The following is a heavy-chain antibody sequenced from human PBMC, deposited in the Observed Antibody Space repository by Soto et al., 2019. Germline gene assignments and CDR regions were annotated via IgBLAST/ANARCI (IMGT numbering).Heavy chain of an antibody. V-gene: IGHV4-38-2*02. CDR3: ARDFRGCSSTRCYSYYGLDV. Sequence: SETLSLTCAVSGYSISSGYYWGWIRHPPGKGLEWIGSIYHSGSTYYNPSLKSRVTISVDTSKNKFSLKLSSVTAADTAVYYCARDFRGCSSTRCYSYYGLDVWGQGATVP. J-gene: IGHJ6*02. CDR2: IYHSGST. D-gene: IGHD2-2*01. CDR1: GYSISSGYY.